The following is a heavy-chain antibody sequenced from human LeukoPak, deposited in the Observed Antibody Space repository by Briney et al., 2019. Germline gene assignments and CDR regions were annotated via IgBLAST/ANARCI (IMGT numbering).Heavy chain of an antibody. J-gene: IGHJ6*02. D-gene: IGHD3-3*01. Sequence: GGSLRLSCAASGFSFSNYAMYWVRQAPGKGLEWVAVISNDGSNKYDADSVKGRFTISRDNSKNTLYLEMNSLRPEDTAVYYCARDFWCGYRYGMDVWGQGTTVTVSS. CDR2: ISNDGSNK. V-gene: IGHV3-30*04. CDR3: ARDFWCGYRYGMDV. CDR1: GFSFSNYA.